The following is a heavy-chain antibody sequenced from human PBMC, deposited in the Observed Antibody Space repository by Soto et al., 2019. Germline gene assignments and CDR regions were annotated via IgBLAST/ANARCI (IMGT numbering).Heavy chain of an antibody. CDR2: ISAYSGNT. Sequence: QVQLVQSGAEVKKPGASVKVSCKASVYTFTNYRIRWVRQAPGQGLDWMGWISAYSGNTNYAQGLQDRVTMTTDTSTNTAYMELRSLRSDDTAVYYCARSGKNWNYILDYWGQGTLVTVSS. CDR3: ARSGKNWNYILDY. J-gene: IGHJ4*02. CDR1: VYTFTNYR. D-gene: IGHD1-7*01. V-gene: IGHV1-18*01.